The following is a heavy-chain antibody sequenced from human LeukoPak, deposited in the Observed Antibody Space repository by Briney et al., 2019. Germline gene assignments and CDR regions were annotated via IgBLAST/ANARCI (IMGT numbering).Heavy chain of an antibody. V-gene: IGHV1-2*02. CDR1: GYTFTGYY. CDR3: ARDGGIQLWLRG. J-gene: IGHJ4*02. D-gene: IGHD5-18*01. Sequence: ASVKVSCKASGYTFTGYYMHWVRQAPGQGLEWMGWINPSSGGTNYAQKFQGRVTMTRDTSISTAYMELSRLRSDDTAVYYCARDGGIQLWLRGWGQGTLVTVSS. CDR2: INPSSGGT.